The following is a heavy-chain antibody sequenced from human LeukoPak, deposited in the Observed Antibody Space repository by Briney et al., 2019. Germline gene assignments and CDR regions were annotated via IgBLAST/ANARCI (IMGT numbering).Heavy chain of an antibody. CDR2: IYGDGRT. CDR1: GFSVSNNY. CDR3: AXXXGLGVVSPYFDY. D-gene: IGHD3-3*01. J-gene: IGHJ4*02. Sequence: SGGSLRLSCVVSGFSVSNNYIIWVRQAPGNGLERVSVIYGDGRTSHSASVRGRFTISRDNSKNIVSLQMNNLRAEDTAVYYCAXXXGLGVVSPYFDYWGQGTLVTVSS. V-gene: IGHV3-53*01.